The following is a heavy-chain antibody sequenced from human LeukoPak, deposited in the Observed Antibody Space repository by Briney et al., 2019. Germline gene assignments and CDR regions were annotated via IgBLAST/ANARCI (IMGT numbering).Heavy chain of an antibody. Sequence: GGSLRLSCAPSGFTFSSHGMHGVPHARGKGVEGVAFIRYDGSNKYYTDSVKGRFTISRDKSKNTLYLQMNSLRAEDTAVYYCAKDARVTMVRGVSYYFDYWGQGTLVTVSS. V-gene: IGHV3-30*02. CDR3: AKDARVTMVRGVSYYFDY. D-gene: IGHD3-10*01. CDR2: IRYDGSNK. CDR1: GFTFSSHG. J-gene: IGHJ4*02.